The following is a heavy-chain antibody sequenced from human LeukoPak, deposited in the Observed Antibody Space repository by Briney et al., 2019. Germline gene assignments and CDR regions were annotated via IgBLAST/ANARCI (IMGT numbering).Heavy chain of an antibody. J-gene: IGHJ4*02. V-gene: IGHV4-30-4*01. CDR1: GGSISSGDYY. CDR2: IYYSGST. D-gene: IGHD6-6*01. Sequence: SQTLSLTCTVSGGSISSGDYYWSWIRQPPGKGLEWIGYIYYSGSTYYNPSLKSRVTISVDTSKNQFSLKLSSVTAADTAVYYCAISSSSFARRVLNYWGQGTLVTVSS. CDR3: AISSSSFARRVLNY.